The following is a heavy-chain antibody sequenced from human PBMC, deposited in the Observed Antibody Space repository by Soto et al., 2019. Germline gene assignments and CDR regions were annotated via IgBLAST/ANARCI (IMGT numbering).Heavy chain of an antibody. D-gene: IGHD5-12*01. CDR1: GCSISSGDYY. Sequence: SETLSLTCTVSGCSISSGDYYWSWIRQPPGKGLEWIGYIYYSGSTYYNPSLKSRVTISVDTSKNQFSLKLSSVTAADTAVYYCARDYGYSGYDLGFSREYYYYGMDVWGQGTTVTVSS. J-gene: IGHJ6*02. CDR2: IYYSGST. CDR3: ARDYGYSGYDLGFSREYYYYGMDV. V-gene: IGHV4-30-4*01.